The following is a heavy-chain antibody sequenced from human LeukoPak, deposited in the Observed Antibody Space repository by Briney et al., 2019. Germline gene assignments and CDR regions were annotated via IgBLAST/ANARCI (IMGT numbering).Heavy chain of an antibody. CDR1: GYTFTSYD. CDR3: ASSYGSGRPYYMDV. Sequence: ASVTVSCTASGYTFTSYDINWVRQAAGQGLEWMGWMNPNSGNTDYAQMFQGRVTITRNTSISTAHMELSSLRSEDTAVYYCASSYGSGRPYYMDVWGKGTTVTVSS. D-gene: IGHD3-10*01. CDR2: MNPNSGNT. J-gene: IGHJ6*03. V-gene: IGHV1-8*03.